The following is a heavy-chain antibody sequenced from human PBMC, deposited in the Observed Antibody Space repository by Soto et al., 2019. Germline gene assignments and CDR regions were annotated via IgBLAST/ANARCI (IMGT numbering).Heavy chain of an antibody. CDR3: ARDHYYGSGSPSPNWFDR. CDR1: GGSFSGYY. D-gene: IGHD3-10*01. J-gene: IGHJ5*02. V-gene: IGHV4-34*01. CDR2: INHSGST. Sequence: SETLSLTCAVYGGSFSGYYWSWIRQPPGKGLEWIGEINHSGSTNYNPSLKSRVTISVDTSKNQFSLKLSSVTAADTAVYYCARDHYYGSGSPSPNWFDRWGQGTLVTVSS.